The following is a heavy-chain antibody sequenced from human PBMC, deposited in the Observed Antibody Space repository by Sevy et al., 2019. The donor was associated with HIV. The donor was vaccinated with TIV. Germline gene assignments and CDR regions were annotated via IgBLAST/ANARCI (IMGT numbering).Heavy chain of an antibody. V-gene: IGHV3-73*01. CDR3: TRQGGKYSSSWGEGFDP. J-gene: IGHJ5*02. CDR2: IRSKANSYAT. D-gene: IGHD6-13*01. CDR1: GFTFSGSA. Sequence: GGSLRLSCAASGFTFSGSAMHWVRQASGKGLEWVGRIRSKANSYATAYAASVKGRFTISRDDSKNTAYLQMNSLKTEDTAVYYGTRQGGKYSSSWGEGFDPWGQGTLVTVSS.